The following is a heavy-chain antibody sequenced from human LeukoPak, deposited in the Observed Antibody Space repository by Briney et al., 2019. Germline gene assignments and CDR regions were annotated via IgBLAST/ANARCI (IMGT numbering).Heavy chain of an antibody. CDR1: GFTFSTYT. D-gene: IGHD7-27*01. CDR2: IGSSGGGI. J-gene: IGHJ4*02. CDR3: AIDPNWGTHS. V-gene: IGHV3-23*01. Sequence: GGSLRLSCAASGFTFSTYTMYWVRHPPGKRLEWVSIIGSSGGGIHYADSVKGRFTISRDNFKNALYLQMNSLRVEDTAVYYCAIDPNWGTHSWGQGVLVTVSS.